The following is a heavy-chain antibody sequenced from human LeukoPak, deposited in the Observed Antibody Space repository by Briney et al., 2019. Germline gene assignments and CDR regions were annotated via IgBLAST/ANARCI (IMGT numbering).Heavy chain of an antibody. CDR3: ARGPGYGDYDY. Sequence: SETLSLTCTVSGGSISSYYWSWIRQPPGKGPEWIGYIYYSGSTNYNPSLKSRVTISVDTSKNQFSLKLSSVTAADTAVYYCARGPGYGDYDYWGQGTLVTVSS. V-gene: IGHV4-59*01. CDR1: GGSISSYY. CDR2: IYYSGST. D-gene: IGHD4-17*01. J-gene: IGHJ4*02.